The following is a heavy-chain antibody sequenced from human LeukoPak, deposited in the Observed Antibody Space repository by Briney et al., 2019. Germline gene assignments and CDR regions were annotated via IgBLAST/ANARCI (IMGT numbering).Heavy chain of an antibody. Sequence: ASVKVSCKASGYTFTSYDINWVRQATGQGLEWMGGFDPENDERIYAQKFRGRVTMTEDTSTNTAYMELSSLRSDDTAVYYCATEVTSIVPDYWGQGTLVTVSS. J-gene: IGHJ4*02. D-gene: IGHD2-21*02. CDR2: FDPENDER. V-gene: IGHV1-24*01. CDR3: ATEVTSIVPDY. CDR1: GYTFTSYD.